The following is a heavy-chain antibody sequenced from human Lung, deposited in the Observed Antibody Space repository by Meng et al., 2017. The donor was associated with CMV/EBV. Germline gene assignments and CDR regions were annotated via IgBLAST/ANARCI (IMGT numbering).Heavy chain of an antibody. V-gene: IGHV1-69*08. Sequence: SXXVSCKAYGGNFNSYSFIWVRQAPGQGLEWVGRIVPLLRTPIFAQSFQGRVTITADRSSSTTYMELSRLRSEDTAVYYCASATYMTKQQGWVDAWGQGTLVTVSS. CDR1: GGNFNSYS. CDR2: IVPLLRTP. D-gene: IGHD4-11*01. J-gene: IGHJ5*01. CDR3: ASATYMTKQQGWVDA.